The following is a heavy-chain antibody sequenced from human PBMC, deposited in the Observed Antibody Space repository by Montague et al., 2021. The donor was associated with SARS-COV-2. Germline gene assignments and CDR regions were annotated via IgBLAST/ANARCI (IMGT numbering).Heavy chain of an antibody. D-gene: IGHD3-22*01. CDR3: ARERGPYYFDSSGYHNAFVI. CDR2: LYTSGST. Sequence: SETLSLTCTVSGGSISSYYWSWIRQPAGKGLEWIGRLYTSGSTNYNPSLKSRVTISVDTSKNQFSLKLSSVTAADTAVYCCARERGPYYFDSSGYHNAFVIWGQGTMVTVSS. J-gene: IGHJ3*02. CDR1: GGSISSYY. V-gene: IGHV4-4*07.